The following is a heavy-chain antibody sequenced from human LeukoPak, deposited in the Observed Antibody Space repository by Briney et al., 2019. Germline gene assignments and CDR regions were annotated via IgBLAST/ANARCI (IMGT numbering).Heavy chain of an antibody. J-gene: IGHJ4*02. CDR2: IIPIFGTA. CDR3: ARDLSGDYRFDY. D-gene: IGHD2-21*02. V-gene: IGHV1-69*13. Sequence: ASVEVSCKASGGTFSSYAISWVRQAPGQGLEWMGGIIPIFGTANYAQKFQGRVTITADESTSTAYMELSSLRSEDTAVYYCARDLSGDYRFDYWGQGTLVTVSS. CDR1: GGTFSSYA.